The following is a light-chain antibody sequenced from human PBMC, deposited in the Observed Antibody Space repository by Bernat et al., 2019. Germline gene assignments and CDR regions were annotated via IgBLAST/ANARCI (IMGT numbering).Light chain of an antibody. CDR3: TSYTTGSTFV. CDR2: DVS. J-gene: IGLJ1*01. CDR1: SSDVGAYNY. V-gene: IGLV2-14*03. Sequence: QSALTQPASVSGSPGQSITISCTGTSSDVGAYNYVFWYQQHPDNAPKLMLYDVSIRPSGISNRFFGSTSGYTASLTISGLQAEYEADYYCTSYTTGSTFVFGTGTKITVL.